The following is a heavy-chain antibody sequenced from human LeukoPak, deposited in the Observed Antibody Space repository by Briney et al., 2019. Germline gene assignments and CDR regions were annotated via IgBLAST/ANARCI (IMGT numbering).Heavy chain of an antibody. D-gene: IGHD3-9*01. Sequence: ASVKVSCKASGYTFTSYGISWVRQAPGQGLEWMGWISAYNGNTNYAQKLQGRVTMTTDTSTSTAYMELRSLRSEDTAVYYCARVLGLDYDTLTGYSDYWGQGTLVTVSS. J-gene: IGHJ4*02. V-gene: IGHV1-18*01. CDR3: ARVLGLDYDTLTGYSDY. CDR2: ISAYNGNT. CDR1: GYTFTSYG.